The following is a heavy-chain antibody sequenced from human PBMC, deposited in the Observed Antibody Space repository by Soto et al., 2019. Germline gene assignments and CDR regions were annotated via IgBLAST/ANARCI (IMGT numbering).Heavy chain of an antibody. Sequence: GGSLRLSCAASGFTFSSYAMSWVRQAPGKGLEWVSAISGSGGSTYYADSVKGRFTISRDNSKNTLYLQMNSLRAEDTATYYCAKGALYDILTGYDYWGQGTLVTVSS. CDR1: GFTFSSYA. D-gene: IGHD3-9*01. V-gene: IGHV3-23*01. CDR2: ISGSGGST. CDR3: AKGALYDILTGYDY. J-gene: IGHJ4*02.